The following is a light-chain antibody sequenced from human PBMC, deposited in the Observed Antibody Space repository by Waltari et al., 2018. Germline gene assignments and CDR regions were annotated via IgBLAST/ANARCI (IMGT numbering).Light chain of an antibody. CDR2: DAS. J-gene: IGKJ5*01. Sequence: LVMTHSPSTLSVSPGESVTLSCRAGRSVNINVAWYQQKPGQAPRLLIHDASSEATGVPARFRAGGAVTDLTLTISSLQSEDSAVYYCQQYNNWPISFGQGTRLEI. V-gene: IGKV3-15*01. CDR3: QQYNNWPIS. CDR1: RSVNIN.